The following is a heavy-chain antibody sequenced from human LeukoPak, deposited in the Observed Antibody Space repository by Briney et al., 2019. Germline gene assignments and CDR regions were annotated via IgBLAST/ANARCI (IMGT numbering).Heavy chain of an antibody. D-gene: IGHD3-22*01. CDR1: GYTLTELS. J-gene: IGHJ5*02. CDR2: FDPEDGET. CDR3: ATPRGDGSGYKPFDP. Sequence: GASVKVSCKVSGYTLTELSMHWVRQAPGKGLEWMGGFDPEDGETIYAQKFQGRVTMTEDTSTDTAYMELSSLRSEDTAVYYCATPRGDGSGYKPFDPWGQGTLVTVSS. V-gene: IGHV1-24*01.